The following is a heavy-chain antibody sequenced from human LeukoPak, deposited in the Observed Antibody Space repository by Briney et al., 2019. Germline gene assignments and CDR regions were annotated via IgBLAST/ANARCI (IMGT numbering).Heavy chain of an antibody. CDR2: INPNSGGT. CDR3: ARNSLGYFDWLFLDY. D-gene: IGHD3-9*01. Sequence: GASVKVSCKASGYTFTGYYMHWVRQAPGQGLEWMGWINPNSGGTNYAQKFQGRVTMTRDTSISTAYMELSRLRSDDTAVYYCARNSLGYFDWLFLDYWGQGTLVTVSS. CDR1: GYTFTGYY. V-gene: IGHV1-2*02. J-gene: IGHJ4*02.